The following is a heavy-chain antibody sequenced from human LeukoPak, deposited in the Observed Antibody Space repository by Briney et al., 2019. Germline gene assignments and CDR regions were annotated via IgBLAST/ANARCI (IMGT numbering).Heavy chain of an antibody. CDR2: ISSSSSTI. Sequence: GGTLRLSCAASGFTFSSYGMSWVRQAPGKGLEWVSYISSSSSTIYYADPVKGRFTISRDNAKNSLYLQMNSLRAEDTAVYYCARQGEYYDSSGYAVWGQGTMVTVSS. CDR3: ARQGEYYDSSGYAV. V-gene: IGHV3-48*01. CDR1: GFTFSSYG. J-gene: IGHJ3*01. D-gene: IGHD3-22*01.